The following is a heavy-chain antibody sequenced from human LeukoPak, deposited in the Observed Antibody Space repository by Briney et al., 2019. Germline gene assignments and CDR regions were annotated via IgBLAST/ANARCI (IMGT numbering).Heavy chain of an antibody. CDR1: GYTFTSYG. V-gene: IGHV1-18*01. D-gene: IGHD2-2*01. CDR3: ARDLAAQCSSTSCYRHAFDI. J-gene: IGHJ3*02. Sequence: ASVKVSCKASGYTFTSYGISWVRQAPGQGLEWMGWISAYNGNTNYAQKLQGRVTMTTDTSTSTAYMELRSLRSDDTAVYYCARDLAAQCSSTSCYRHAFDIWGQGTMVTVSS. CDR2: ISAYNGNT.